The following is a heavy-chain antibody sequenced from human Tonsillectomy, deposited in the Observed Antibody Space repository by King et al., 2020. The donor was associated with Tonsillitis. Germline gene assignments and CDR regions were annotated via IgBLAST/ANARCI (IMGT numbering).Heavy chain of an antibody. CDR1: GFTFSSYA. CDR2: ISGSGGIT. J-gene: IGHJ6*02. Sequence: VQLVESGGGLVQPGGSLRLSCAASGFTFSSYAMSWVRQAPGKGLEWVSVISGSGGITYYADSVKGRFTISRDNSNNTLYLQMNSLRAEDTAVYYCAKGAESSGWETPQNYYYYGMDVWGQETTVTVSS. CDR3: AKGAESSGWETPQNYYYYGMDV. V-gene: IGHV3-23*04. D-gene: IGHD6-19*01.